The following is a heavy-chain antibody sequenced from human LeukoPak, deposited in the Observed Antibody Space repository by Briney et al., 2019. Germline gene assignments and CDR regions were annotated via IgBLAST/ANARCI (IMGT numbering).Heavy chain of an antibody. Sequence: PGGSLRLSCAASGFTFVDYDMSWVRQAPGKGLEWVSSIHWNGGSSGYADPVKGRFTISRDNAKNSLYLQMDSLSTEDTALYYCARDTGISYCSSTICMRHFDYWGQGTLVTVSS. CDR2: IHWNGGSS. J-gene: IGHJ4*02. CDR1: GFTFVDYD. CDR3: ARDTGISYCSSTICMRHFDY. V-gene: IGHV3-20*04. D-gene: IGHD2-2*01.